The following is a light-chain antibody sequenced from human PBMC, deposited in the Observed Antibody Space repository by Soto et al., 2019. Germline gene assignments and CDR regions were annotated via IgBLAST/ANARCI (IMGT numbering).Light chain of an antibody. Sequence: EVEMTQSAGTLSVSPGGRATLSCSASQSLTTNLAWYQQKPGQAPRLLIHDASTRATGIPARFSGSGSGTEFTLTISSLQSEDFAVYYCQQYDDWPLTFGQGTRLEIK. J-gene: IGKJ5*01. V-gene: IGKV3-15*01. CDR2: DAS. CDR3: QQYDDWPLT. CDR1: QSLTTN.